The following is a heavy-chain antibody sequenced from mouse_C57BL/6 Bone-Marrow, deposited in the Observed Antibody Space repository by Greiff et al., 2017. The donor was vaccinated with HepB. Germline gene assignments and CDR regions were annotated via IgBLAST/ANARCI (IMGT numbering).Heavy chain of an antibody. CDR3: APYYYGSSPAWFAY. CDR1: GYTFTSYG. D-gene: IGHD1-1*01. J-gene: IGHJ3*01. CDR2: IYPRSGNT. V-gene: IGHV1-81*01. Sequence: QVQLKESGAELARPGASVKLSCKASGYTFTSYGISWVKQRTGQGLEWIGEIYPRSGNTYYNEKFKGKATLTADKSSSTAYMELRSLTSEDSAVYFCAPYYYGSSPAWFAYWGQGTLVTVSA.